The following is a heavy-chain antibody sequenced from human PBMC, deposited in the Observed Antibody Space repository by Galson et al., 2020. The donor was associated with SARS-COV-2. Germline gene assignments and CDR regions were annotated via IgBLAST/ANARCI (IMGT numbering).Heavy chain of an antibody. CDR1: GGSITSGSFY. CDR3: ARALDGNNYAGARGGFDM. Sequence: SETLSLTCTVSGGSITSGSFYWSWIRQPAGKGLEWIGRIYTSGTTKYNASLQSRATILLDTSKNQFSLKLISVTAADTAVYYCARALDGNNYAGARGGFDMWGQGTLVTVSS. V-gene: IGHV4-61*02. D-gene: IGHD5-12*01. J-gene: IGHJ3*02. CDR2: IYTSGTT.